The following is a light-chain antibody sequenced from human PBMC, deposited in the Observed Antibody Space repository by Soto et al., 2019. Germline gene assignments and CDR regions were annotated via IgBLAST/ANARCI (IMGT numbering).Light chain of an antibody. Sequence: QSALTQPHSVSGSPGQSVAISCTGTNSDVGAYNYVSWYQHHPGNAPKLIIHDVYKRPSGVPDRFSASKSGNTASLTISGLQIEDEADYYCSSYTDSSNYVFGTGTKLTVL. CDR3: SSYTDSSNYV. CDR2: DVY. V-gene: IGLV2-11*01. CDR1: NSDVGAYNY. J-gene: IGLJ1*01.